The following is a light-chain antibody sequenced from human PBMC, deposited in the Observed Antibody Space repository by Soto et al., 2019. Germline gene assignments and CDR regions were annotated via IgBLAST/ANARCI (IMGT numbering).Light chain of an antibody. CDR1: SSDVGSYNR. CDR2: EVS. J-gene: IGLJ1*01. CDR3: SSYTSSSTYV. V-gene: IGLV2-18*02. Sequence: QSALTQPPSVSGSPGQSVTISCTGTSSDVGSYNRVSWYQQSPGTAPKLMIYEVSNRPSGVPDRFSGSKSGNTASLTISGLQAEDEADYYCSSYTSSSTYVFGTGIKVTVL.